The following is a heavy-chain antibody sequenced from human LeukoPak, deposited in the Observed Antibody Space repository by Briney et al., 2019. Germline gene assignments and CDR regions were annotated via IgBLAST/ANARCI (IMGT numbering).Heavy chain of an antibody. CDR1: GFTFSDYA. D-gene: IGHD3-3*01. CDR3: AKAAHYDFWSGYDY. CDR2: ISYDGSNK. Sequence: GGSLRLSCAASGFTFSDYAIHWVRQAPGKGLEWVAVISYDGSNKYCADSVKGRFTISRDNSKNTLYLQMNSLRAEDTAVYYCAKAAHYDFWSGYDYWGQGTVVTASS. J-gene: IGHJ4*02. V-gene: IGHV3-30-3*01.